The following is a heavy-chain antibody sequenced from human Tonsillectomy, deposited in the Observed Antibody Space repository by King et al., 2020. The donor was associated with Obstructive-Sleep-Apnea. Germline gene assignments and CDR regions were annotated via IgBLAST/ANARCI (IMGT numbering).Heavy chain of an antibody. CDR2: INHSGST. D-gene: IGHD6-13*01. V-gene: IGHV4-34*01. J-gene: IGHJ5*02. CDR1: GGSFSDYY. CDR3: ARGSGAAAVNWFDP. Sequence: VQLQQWGAGLLKPSETLSLTCAVFGGSFSDYYWSWIRQPPGKGLEWIGEINHSGSTNHNLSPNSRVTISVDTSKNQFSLKLSSVTAADTAVYYCARGSGAAAVNWFDPWGQGTLVTVAS.